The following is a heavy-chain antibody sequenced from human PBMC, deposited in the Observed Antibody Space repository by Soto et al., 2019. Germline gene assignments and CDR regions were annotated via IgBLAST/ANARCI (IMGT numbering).Heavy chain of an antibody. D-gene: IGHD2-2*01. V-gene: IGHV3-9*01. J-gene: IGHJ4*02. CDR3: AKSSRVNNYFDY. CDR1: GFTFDDYA. Sequence: EVQLVESGGGLVQPGRSLRLSCAASGFTFDDYAMHWVRQAPGKGLEWVSGISWNSGSIGYADSVKGRFTISRDNAKNSLYLQMNSLIAEDTALYYCAKSSRVNNYFDYWGQGTLVTVSS. CDR2: ISWNSGSI.